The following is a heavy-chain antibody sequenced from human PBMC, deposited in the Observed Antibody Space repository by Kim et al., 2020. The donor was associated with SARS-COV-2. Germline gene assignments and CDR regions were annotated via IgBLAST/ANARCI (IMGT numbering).Heavy chain of an antibody. CDR3: ARDEGGLYGGPLYGGNSGPLRY. CDR2: IYSGGST. D-gene: IGHD2-21*02. V-gene: IGHV3-53*01. J-gene: IGHJ4*02. Sequence: GGSLRLSCAASGFTVSSNYMSWVRQAPGKGLEWVSVIYSGGSTYYADSVKGRFTISRDNSKNTLYLQMNSLRAEDTAVYYCARDEGGLYGGPLYGGNSGPLRYWGQGTLVTVSS. CDR1: GFTVSSNY.